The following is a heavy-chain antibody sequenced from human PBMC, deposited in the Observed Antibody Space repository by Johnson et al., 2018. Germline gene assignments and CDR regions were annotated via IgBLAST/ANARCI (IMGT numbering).Heavy chain of an antibody. Sequence: QVQLQESGPGLVKPSQTLSLTCTVSGGSISSGGYYWSWIRQHPGKGLEWIGYIYYSGSTYYNPSLKRRVTIPVDTSKNQFSLTLSSVAAADTAVYYCSRGYYDFWSGYCGDYGMDVWGQGTTVTVSS. J-gene: IGHJ6*02. V-gene: IGHV4-31*03. CDR1: GGSISSGGYY. D-gene: IGHD3-3*01. CDR3: SRGYYDFWSGYCGDYGMDV. CDR2: IYYSGST.